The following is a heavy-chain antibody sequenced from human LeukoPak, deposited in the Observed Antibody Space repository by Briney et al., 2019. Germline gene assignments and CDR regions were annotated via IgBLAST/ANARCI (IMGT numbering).Heavy chain of an antibody. J-gene: IGHJ3*02. Sequence: GGSLRLSCAVSGFTFSYYEMNWVRQAPGKGLEWVSYISSSGSTIYYAGSVKGRFTISRDNAKNSLYLQMNSLRAEDTAVYYCARESQSAYYFDSSGYEDAFDIWGQGTMVTVSS. D-gene: IGHD3-22*01. CDR2: ISSSGSTI. CDR3: ARESQSAYYFDSSGYEDAFDI. CDR1: GFTFSYYE. V-gene: IGHV3-48*03.